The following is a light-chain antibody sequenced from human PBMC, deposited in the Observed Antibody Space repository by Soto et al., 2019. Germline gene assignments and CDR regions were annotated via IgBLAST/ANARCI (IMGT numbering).Light chain of an antibody. V-gene: IGKV3-20*01. CDR2: GAS. J-gene: IGKJ4*01. CDR1: QIVSSTY. Sequence: EIVMTRSPATLSLSPGERATLSCMASQIVSSTYLAWFQQKAGQAPRLLIYGASTRATGIPDRFSGSGSGTDFTLTISGLEPEDFALYYCQQYGVTPPNTFGGGTKVDIK. CDR3: QQYGVTPPNT.